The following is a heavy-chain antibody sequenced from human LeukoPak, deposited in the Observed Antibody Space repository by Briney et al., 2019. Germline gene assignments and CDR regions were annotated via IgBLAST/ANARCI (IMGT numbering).Heavy chain of an antibody. CDR2: IYSGGST. V-gene: IGHV3-53*01. Sequence: GGSLRLSCAASGFTVSNNYMSWVRQAPGKGLEWVSVIYSGGSTYYADSVKGRFTISRDNSKNTLYLQMNGLRPEDTAVYYCAREDGIAFDFWGQGTLVTVSS. CDR3: AREDGIAFDF. CDR1: GFTVSNNY. D-gene: IGHD1-1*01. J-gene: IGHJ4*02.